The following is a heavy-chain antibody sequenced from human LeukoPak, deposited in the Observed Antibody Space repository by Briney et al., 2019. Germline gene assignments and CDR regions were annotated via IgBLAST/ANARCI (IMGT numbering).Heavy chain of an antibody. CDR2: IYYSGST. V-gene: IGHV4-39*01. J-gene: IGHJ3*02. Sequence: SETLSLTCTVSGGSISSSSYSWGWVRQPPGKGLEWIGSIYYSGSTYYNPSLKSRVTISVDTSKNQFSLKLSSVTAADTAVYYCARHPLVVITTIHAFDIWGQGTMVTVSS. CDR1: GGSISSSSYS. CDR3: ARHPLVVITTIHAFDI. D-gene: IGHD3-22*01.